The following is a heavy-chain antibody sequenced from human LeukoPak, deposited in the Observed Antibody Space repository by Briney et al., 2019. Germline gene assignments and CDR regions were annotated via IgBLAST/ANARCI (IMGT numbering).Heavy chain of an antibody. D-gene: IGHD3-22*01. J-gene: IGHJ4*02. V-gene: IGHV3-23*01. CDR1: GFTFSSYD. Sequence: GGSLRLSCAASGFTFSSYDMSWVRQAPGKGLEWVSAISGSGGSTYYADSVKGRFTISRDNSKNTLYLQMNSLRVEDTAVYYCAKDSYYYDSSGYDYWGQGTLVTVSS. CDR3: AKDSYYYDSSGYDY. CDR2: ISGSGGST.